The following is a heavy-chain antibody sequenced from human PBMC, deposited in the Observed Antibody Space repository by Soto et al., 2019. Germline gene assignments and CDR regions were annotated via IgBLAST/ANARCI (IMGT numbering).Heavy chain of an antibody. V-gene: IGHV4-61*01. D-gene: IGHD3-3*01. Sequence: PSETLSLTCTVSGGSVSSGSYYWSWIRQPPGKGLEWIGYIYYSGSTNYNPSLKSRVTISVDTSKNQFSLKLTSVTAADTAVYYCARDFWSGYGVAGRVYDMDVWGQGTTVTVSS. CDR2: IYYSGST. CDR3: ARDFWSGYGVAGRVYDMDV. J-gene: IGHJ6*02. CDR1: GGSVSSGSYY.